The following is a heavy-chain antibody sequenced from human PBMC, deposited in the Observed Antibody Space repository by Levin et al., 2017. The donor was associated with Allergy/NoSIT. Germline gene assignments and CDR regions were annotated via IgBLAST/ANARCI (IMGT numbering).Heavy chain of an antibody. J-gene: IGHJ5*01. V-gene: IGHV4-61*01. CDR2: VYYSGTT. CDR1: GGPVNSGSYY. D-gene: IGHD3-22*01. CDR3: TRDRGSSGWFES. Sequence: SETLSLTCSVSGGPVNSGSYYWSWIRQPPGKGLEWIGSVYYSGTTNYNPSLKRRASITIDTSKNQFSLTLSSLTAADTAGYYCTRDRGSSGWFESWGQGTLVTVSS.